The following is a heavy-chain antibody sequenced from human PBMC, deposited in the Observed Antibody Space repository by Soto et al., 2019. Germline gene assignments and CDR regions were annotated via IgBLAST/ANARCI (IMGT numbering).Heavy chain of an antibody. D-gene: IGHD1-20*01. CDR1: GFTFSSYG. Sequence: GGSLRRSCAASGFTFSSYGMHWVRQAPGKGLEWVAVIWYDGSNKYYADSVKGRFTISRDNSKNTLYLQMNSLRAEDTAVYYCASFLTGRYYGMDVWGQGTTVTV. V-gene: IGHV3-33*01. J-gene: IGHJ6*02. CDR3: ASFLTGRYYGMDV. CDR2: IWYDGSNK.